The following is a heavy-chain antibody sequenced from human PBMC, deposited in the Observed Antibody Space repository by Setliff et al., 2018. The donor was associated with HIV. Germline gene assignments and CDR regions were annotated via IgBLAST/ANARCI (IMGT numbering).Heavy chain of an antibody. Sequence: SFSGYYWSWIRQPPGKGLEWIGEIDHSGSTNYNPSLKSRVTISVDTSKNQFSLRLSSVTAADTAVYYCARLNPDDDYGDEYYFDYWGQGTLVTVSS. CDR2: IDHSGST. D-gene: IGHD4-17*01. CDR3: ARLNPDDDYGDEYYFDY. CDR1: SFSGYY. V-gene: IGHV4-34*01. J-gene: IGHJ4*02.